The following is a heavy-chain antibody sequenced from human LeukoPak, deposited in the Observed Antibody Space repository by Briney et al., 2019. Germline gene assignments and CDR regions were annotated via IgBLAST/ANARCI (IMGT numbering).Heavy chain of an antibody. CDR3: AKNGYYDSSGYPDY. CDR1: GFSFSSYV. CDR2: VSGSAATT. V-gene: IGHV3-23*01. D-gene: IGHD3-22*01. J-gene: IGHJ4*02. Sequence: GGSLRLSCAASGFSFSSYVISWVRQAPGKGLEWVSGVSGSAATTYYADSVKGRFTISRDNSKNTLYLQMNSLRAEDTAVYYCAKNGYYDSSGYPDYWGQGTLVTVSS.